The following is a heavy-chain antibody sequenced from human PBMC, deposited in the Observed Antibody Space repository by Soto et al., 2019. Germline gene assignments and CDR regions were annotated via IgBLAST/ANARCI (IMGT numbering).Heavy chain of an antibody. CDR1: GGSISSSSYY. D-gene: IGHD4-4*01. V-gene: IGHV4-39*01. J-gene: IGHJ4*02. CDR3: ARGLDYSNLDPYYFDY. Sequence: QLQLQESGPGLVKPSETLSLTCTVSGGSISSSSYYWGWIRQPPGKGLEWIGSIYYSGSTYYNPSLKSRVTISVDTSKNQFSLKLSSVTAADTAVYYCARGLDYSNLDPYYFDYWGQGTLVTVSS. CDR2: IYYSGST.